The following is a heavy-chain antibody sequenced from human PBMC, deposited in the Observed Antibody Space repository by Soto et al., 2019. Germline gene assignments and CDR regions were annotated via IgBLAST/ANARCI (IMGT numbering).Heavy chain of an antibody. CDR1: GFTFSTYH. CDR3: AGEGSTVTSNYHYAMDV. V-gene: IGHV3-48*03. D-gene: IGHD3-3*01. Sequence: PGGSLRLSGAASGFTFSTYHMNWVRQAPGKGLEWVSYIHSGGSRIYYADSVKGRFTISRDNAKNALYLQMTSLRAEDTAVYCCAGEGSTVTSNYHYAMDVWGQGTTVTVSS. CDR2: IHSGGSRI. J-gene: IGHJ6*02.